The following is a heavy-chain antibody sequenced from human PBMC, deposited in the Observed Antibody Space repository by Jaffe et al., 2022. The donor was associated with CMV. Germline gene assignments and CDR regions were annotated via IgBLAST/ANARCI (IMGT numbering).Heavy chain of an antibody. CDR3: ARETGYYDNFDY. CDR2: ISSSGGSI. V-gene: IGHV3-48*03. D-gene: IGHD3-9*01. Sequence: EVQLVESGGGLVEPGGSLRLSCAASGFTFSNYEMNWVRQAPGKGLEWVSYISSSGGSIYYADSVKGRITISRDNAKNSLYLQMNSLRAEDTAVYFCARETGYYDNFDYWGQGTLVTVSS. CDR1: GFTFSNYE. J-gene: IGHJ4*02.